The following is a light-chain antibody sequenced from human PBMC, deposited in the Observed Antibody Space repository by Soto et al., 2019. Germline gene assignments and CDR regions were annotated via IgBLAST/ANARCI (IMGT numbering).Light chain of an antibody. CDR3: LLSFSDGRGI. CDR1: TGPVTSGHY. CDR2: DTS. J-gene: IGLJ2*01. Sequence: QAVVTQESSLTVSPGGTVTVTCGSSTGPVTSGHYPYWFQQRPGQAPKTLIYDTSSKHSWTPARFSGSLLGGRAALTLAGAQPEDEADYYCLLSFSDGRGIFGGGTKLTVL. V-gene: IGLV7-46*01.